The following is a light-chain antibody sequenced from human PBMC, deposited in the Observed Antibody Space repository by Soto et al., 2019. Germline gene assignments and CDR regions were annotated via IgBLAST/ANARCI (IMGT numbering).Light chain of an antibody. Sequence: QSALTQPASVSGSPGQSITISCTGTSSDVGAYNYVSWYQQHPGRAPKLMIYEVSSRPSGVSNRFSGSKSGNTASLTISGLQAEDEADYYCSSYTRSSTRVFGGGTKLTVL. J-gene: IGLJ3*02. CDR2: EVS. V-gene: IGLV2-14*01. CDR1: SSDVGAYNY. CDR3: SSYTRSSTRV.